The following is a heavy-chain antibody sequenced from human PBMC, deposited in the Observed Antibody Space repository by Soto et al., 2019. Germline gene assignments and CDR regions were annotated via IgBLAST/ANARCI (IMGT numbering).Heavy chain of an antibody. CDR3: ARMDGYDSSGCFDY. D-gene: IGHD3-22*01. CDR1: VFTFSDYY. V-gene: IGHV3-11*01. J-gene: IGHJ4*02. CDR2: ISSSGSTI. Sequence: SLRLSCSASVFTFSDYYMSWIRQAPGKGLEWVSYISSSGSTIYYADSVKGRFTISRDNAKNSLYLQMNSLRAEDTAVYYCARMDGYDSSGCFDYWGQGTLVTVSS.